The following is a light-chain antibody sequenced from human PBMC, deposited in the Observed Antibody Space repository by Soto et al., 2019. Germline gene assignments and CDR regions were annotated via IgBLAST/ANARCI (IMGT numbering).Light chain of an antibody. J-gene: IGLJ2*01. V-gene: IGLV2-14*03. CDR1: SSDIGGYNY. CDR3: NSYTSTSTLV. Sequence: QSALTQPASVSGSPGQSITISCTGTSSDIGGYNYVSWYQHYPGKAPKLMIYDVSNRPSGVSNRFSGSKSGNTASLTISGLQAEDEADYYCNSYTSTSTLVFGGGTKVTVL. CDR2: DVS.